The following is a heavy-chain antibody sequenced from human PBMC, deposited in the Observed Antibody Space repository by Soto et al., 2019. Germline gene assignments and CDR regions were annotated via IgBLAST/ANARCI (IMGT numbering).Heavy chain of an antibody. Sequence: SETLSLTCTVSGGSISSSSYYWGWIHQPPGKGLEWIGSIYYSGSTYYNPSLKSRVTKSVDTSKNQFSLKLSSVTAADTAVYYCARRDDYSNYGWFDPWGQGTLVTVSS. CDR2: IYYSGST. J-gene: IGHJ5*02. CDR3: ARRDDYSNYGWFDP. D-gene: IGHD4-4*01. V-gene: IGHV4-39*01. CDR1: GGSISSSSYY.